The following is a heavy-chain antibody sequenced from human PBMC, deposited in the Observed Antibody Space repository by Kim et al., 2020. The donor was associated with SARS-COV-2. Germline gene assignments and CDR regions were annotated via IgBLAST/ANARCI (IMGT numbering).Heavy chain of an antibody. D-gene: IGHD3-10*01. CDR3: ARDGLLWFGELPYWYFDL. CDR2: IYHSGST. V-gene: IGHV4-38-2*02. J-gene: IGHJ2*01. Sequence: SETLSLTCTVSGYSISSGYYWGWIRQPPGKGLEWIGSIYHSGSTYYNPSLKSRVTISVDTSKNQFSLKLSSVTAADTAVYYCARDGLLWFGELPYWYFDLWGRGTLVTVSS. CDR1: GYSISSGYY.